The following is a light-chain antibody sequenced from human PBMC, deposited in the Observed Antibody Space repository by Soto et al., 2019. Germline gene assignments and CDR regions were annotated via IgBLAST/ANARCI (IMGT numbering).Light chain of an antibody. CDR3: QSYDSTLGGVVL. Sequence: QSVLTQPPSVSGAPGQRITISCTGSASNIGAGYNVHWYQQLPASVPKVVIFENDKRPSVVPDRFSGSKSGTSASLVITGLQAEEEADYYCQSYDSTLGGVVLFGGGTKLTVL. V-gene: IGLV1-40*01. CDR1: ASNIGAGYN. J-gene: IGLJ2*01. CDR2: END.